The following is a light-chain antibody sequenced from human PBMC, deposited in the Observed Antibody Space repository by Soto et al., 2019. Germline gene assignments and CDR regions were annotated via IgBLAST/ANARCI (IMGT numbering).Light chain of an antibody. J-gene: IGKJ5*01. CDR1: QSVSSY. CDR3: QHYDSLPIT. Sequence: EIVLAQSPATLSLSPGERPTLSGRASQSVSSYLAWYQQTNGQAPRILIYDASIRDAGIPARFSGSGSGTDFTLTISRLEPEDFEVFYCQHYDSLPITFGQGTRLEIK. CDR2: DAS. V-gene: IGKV3-11*01.